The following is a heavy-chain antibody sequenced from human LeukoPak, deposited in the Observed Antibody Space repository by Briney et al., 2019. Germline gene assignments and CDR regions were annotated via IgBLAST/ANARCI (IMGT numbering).Heavy chain of an antibody. J-gene: IGHJ4*02. CDR3: AKDLLWFGELYHPYFDY. CDR1: GFTFSSYA. V-gene: IGHV3-23*01. Sequence: GGSLRLSCAASGFTFSSYAMSWVRQAPGKGLEWVSAISGSGGSTYYADSVKGRFTISRDNSKNTLYLQMNSLRAEDTAVYYCAKDLLWFGELYHPYFDYWGQGTLVTVSS. CDR2: ISGSGGST. D-gene: IGHD3-10*01.